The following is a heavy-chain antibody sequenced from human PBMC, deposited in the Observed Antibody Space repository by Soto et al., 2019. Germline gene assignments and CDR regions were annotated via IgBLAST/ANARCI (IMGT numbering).Heavy chain of an antibody. Sequence: PRGGRRVCRGGSGVTGSRNYMSWGRPGPGKGLEWVSVIYSGGSTYYADSVRGRFTISRDNSKNTLYLQMNSLRAEDTAVYYCAVYSRSSSGYYYYMDVWGKGTTVTVS. CDR1: GVTGSRNY. CDR3: AVYSRSSSGYYYYMDV. D-gene: IGHD6-6*01. V-gene: IGHV3-66*01. J-gene: IGHJ6*03. CDR2: IYSGGST.